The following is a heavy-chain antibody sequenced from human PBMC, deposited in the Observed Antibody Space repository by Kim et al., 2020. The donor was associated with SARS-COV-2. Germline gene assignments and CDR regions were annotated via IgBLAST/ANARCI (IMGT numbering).Heavy chain of an antibody. D-gene: IGHD1-26*01. CDR2: IWFDGSKK. V-gene: IGHV3-33*08. Sequence: GGSLRLSCTTSGFTFSNYDIHWVRQAPGKGLEWVAVIWFDGSKKYYGDSVEGRFTISRDNAKNTVYLQMNSLRAEDTAVYYCARDGRASLDYWGQGTLVTVSS. CDR1: GFTFSNYD. CDR3: ARDGRASLDY. J-gene: IGHJ4*02.